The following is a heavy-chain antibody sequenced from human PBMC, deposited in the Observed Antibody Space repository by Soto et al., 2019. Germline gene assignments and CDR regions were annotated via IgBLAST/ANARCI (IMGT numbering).Heavy chain of an antibody. J-gene: IGHJ6*02. Sequence: GEALKISCEGSGFIFSRYKIGWVRQMPGKGLEWMGIINPGNSDTTYGPSFQGQVTISADNSINTAYLQWSSLRASDTAMYYCMRSYGDSYYFYYGMDVWGRGTTVTVSS. V-gene: IGHV5-51*01. D-gene: IGHD2-21*02. CDR3: MRSYGDSYYFYYGMDV. CDR1: GFIFSRYK. CDR2: INPGNSDT.